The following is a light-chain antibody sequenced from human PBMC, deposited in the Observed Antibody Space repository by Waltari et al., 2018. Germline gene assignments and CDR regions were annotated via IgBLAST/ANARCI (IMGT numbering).Light chain of an antibody. J-gene: IGKJ3*01. CDR3: QSYNSSPFT. CDR1: QSVSSY. CDR2: GGS. V-gene: IGKV3-11*01. Sequence: VILTQSPDTLSLSPGERATLSCRASQSVSSYLAWYQQKPGQAPRLLVYGGSTRATGIPDRFSGSGSGTDFTLSINSLEPEDFAVYFCQSYNSSPFTFGPGTKLDI.